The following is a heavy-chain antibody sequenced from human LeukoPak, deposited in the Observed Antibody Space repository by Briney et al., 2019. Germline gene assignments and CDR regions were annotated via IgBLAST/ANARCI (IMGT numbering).Heavy chain of an antibody. J-gene: IGHJ5*02. CDR2: IYYSGST. CDR1: GGSISSSSYY. V-gene: IGHV4-39*07. CDR3: ARVRGYCSSTSCSNWFDP. D-gene: IGHD2-2*01. Sequence: SETLSLTCTVSGGSISSSSYYWGWIRQPPGKGLEWIGSIYYSGSTYYNPSLKSRVTTSVDTSKNQFSLKLSSVTAADTAVYYCARVRGYCSSTSCSNWFDPWGQGTLVTVSS.